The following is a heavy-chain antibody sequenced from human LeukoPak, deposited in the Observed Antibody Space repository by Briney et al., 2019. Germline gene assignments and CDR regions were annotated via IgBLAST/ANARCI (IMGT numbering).Heavy chain of an antibody. CDR3: AKDGRQWRVRTPALDY. V-gene: IGHV3-23*01. CDR1: GFTFSSYA. CDR2: ISDCGGST. D-gene: IGHD6-19*01. J-gene: IGHJ4*02. Sequence: GGSLRLSCAASGFTFSSYAMSWVRQVPGKGLEWVSAISDCGGSTYYADSVKGRFTISRDNSKNTLYLQMNSLSAEDTAVYYCAKDGRQWRVRTPALDYWGQGTLVTVSP.